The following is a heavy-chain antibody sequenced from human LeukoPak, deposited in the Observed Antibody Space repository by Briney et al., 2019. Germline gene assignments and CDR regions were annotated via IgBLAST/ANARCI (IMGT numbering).Heavy chain of an antibody. Sequence: GGSLRLSCAASGFTFSSYSMHWVRQAPGKGLEWVSSISSSSSYIYYADSVKGRFTISRDNAKNSLYLQMNSLRAEDTAVYYCAKDGGPNYDSSGYYTDDAFDIWGQGTMVTVSS. CDR1: GFTFSSYS. D-gene: IGHD3-22*01. J-gene: IGHJ3*02. V-gene: IGHV3-21*04. CDR2: ISSSSSYI. CDR3: AKDGGPNYDSSGYYTDDAFDI.